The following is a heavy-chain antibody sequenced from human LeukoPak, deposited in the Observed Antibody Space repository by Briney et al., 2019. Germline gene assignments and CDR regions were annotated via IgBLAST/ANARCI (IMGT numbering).Heavy chain of an antibody. CDR3: VSFYEAY. Sequence: GGSLRLSCAASGNYWMHWVRQAPGKGLVWVSHINSDGSWTSYADSVKGRFTISKDNAKNTVYLQVNNLRAEDTAVYYCVSFYEAYWGRGTLVTVSS. J-gene: IGHJ4*02. CDR1: GNYW. CDR2: INSDGSWT. D-gene: IGHD2/OR15-2a*01. V-gene: IGHV3-74*01.